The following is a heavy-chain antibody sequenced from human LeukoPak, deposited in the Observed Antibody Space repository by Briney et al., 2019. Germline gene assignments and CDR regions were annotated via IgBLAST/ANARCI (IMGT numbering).Heavy chain of an antibody. CDR1: GGSISSYY. CDR2: IYYSGST. J-gene: IGHJ6*03. Sequence: PSETLSLTCTVSGGSISSYYWSWIRQPPGKGLEWIGYIYYSGSTNYNPSLKSRVTISVDTSKNQFSLKLSSVTAADTAVYYCARSWRRFNYYYMDVWGKGTTVTVSS. D-gene: IGHD3-3*01. V-gene: IGHV4-59*01. CDR3: ARSWRRFNYYYMDV.